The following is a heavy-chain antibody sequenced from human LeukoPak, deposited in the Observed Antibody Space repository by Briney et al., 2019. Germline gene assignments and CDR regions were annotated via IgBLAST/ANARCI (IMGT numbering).Heavy chain of an antibody. D-gene: IGHD3-3*01. CDR3: ARGRVDFWSGYYTGIDY. J-gene: IGHJ4*02. V-gene: IGHV3-53*01. CDR1: GFTVSSNY. CDR2: IYSGGST. Sequence: GGSLRLSCAASGFTVSSNYMSWVRQAPGKGLEWVSVIYSGGSTYYADSVKGRFTISRDNPKNTLYLQMNSLRAEDTAVYYCARGRVDFWSGYYTGIDYWGQGTLVTVSS.